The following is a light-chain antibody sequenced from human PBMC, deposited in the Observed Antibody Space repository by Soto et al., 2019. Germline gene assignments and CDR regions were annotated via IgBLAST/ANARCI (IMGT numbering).Light chain of an antibody. CDR3: MQALQRGT. CDR2: LGS. J-gene: IGKJ1*01. V-gene: IGKV2-28*01. Sequence: DIVMTQSPLSLPVTPGEPASISCRSSQRLLHSNGYNYLAWYLQKPGQSQQLLIYLGSNRASGVPDRLSGSGSGTDFTLQSSRVEAEDVRVYYCMQALQRGTFGQGTKVEIK. CDR1: QRLLHSNGYNY.